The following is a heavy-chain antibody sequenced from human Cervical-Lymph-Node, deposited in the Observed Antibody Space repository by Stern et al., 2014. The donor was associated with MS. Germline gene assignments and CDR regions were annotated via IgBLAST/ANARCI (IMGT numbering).Heavy chain of an antibody. J-gene: IGHJ3*02. CDR3: ARSSTVTPNAFDI. V-gene: IGHV4-30-2*01. D-gene: IGHD4-17*01. CDR1: GGSISSGGYS. Sequence: QLQLQESGSGLVKPSQTLSLTCAVSGGSISSGGYSWSWIRQPPGKGLEWIGYIYHSGSTYYTPSLKSRVTISVDRSKNQFSLKLSSVTAADTAVYYCARSSTVTPNAFDIWGQGTMVTVFS. CDR2: IYHSGST.